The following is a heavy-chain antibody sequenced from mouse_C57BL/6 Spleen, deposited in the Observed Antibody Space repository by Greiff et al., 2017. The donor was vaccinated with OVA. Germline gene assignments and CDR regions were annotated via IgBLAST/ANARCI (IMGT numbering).Heavy chain of an antibody. CDR3: AKTGYYGSSDAMDY. D-gene: IGHD1-1*01. V-gene: IGHV2-5*01. CDR1: GFSLTSYG. Sequence: QVQLKQSGPGLVQPSQSLSITCTVSGFSLTSYGVHWVRQSPGKGLEWLGVIWRGGSTDYNAAFMSRLSITKDNSKGQVFFTMNSLQADETAIYYGAKTGYYGSSDAMDYWGQGTSVTVSS. J-gene: IGHJ4*01. CDR2: IWRGGST.